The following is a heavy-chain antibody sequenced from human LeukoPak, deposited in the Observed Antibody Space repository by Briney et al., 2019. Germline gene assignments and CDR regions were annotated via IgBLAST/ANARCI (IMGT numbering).Heavy chain of an antibody. J-gene: IGHJ6*03. CDR1: GYTFTSHD. CDR3: ARRSYYYYYMDV. V-gene: IGHV1-8*01. CDR2: MNPNSGNT. Sequence: ASVKVSCKASGYTFTSHDINWVRQATGQGLEWMGWMNPNSGNTGYAQKFQGRVTMTRDTSINTAYMELHSLRSEDTAVYYCARRSYYYYYMDVWGKGTTVTVSS. D-gene: IGHD3-10*01.